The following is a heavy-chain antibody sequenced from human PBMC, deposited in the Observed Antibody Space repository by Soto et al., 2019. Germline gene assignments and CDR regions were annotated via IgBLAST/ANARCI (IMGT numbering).Heavy chain of an antibody. J-gene: IGHJ4*02. CDR2: IIQSGET. D-gene: IGHD1-20*01. Sequence: EVLLLESGGGLVRSGGSLRLTCATSGFTFSAYTFSWVRQAPGAGLEWVSAIIQSGETFYADSVKGRFSISSDDSNNMLYLQMHSLRADDTAVDYCAKDRQPDGIWPFDHWGQGALVTVSS. CDR1: GFTFSAYT. V-gene: IGHV3-23*01. CDR3: AKDRQPDGIWPFDH.